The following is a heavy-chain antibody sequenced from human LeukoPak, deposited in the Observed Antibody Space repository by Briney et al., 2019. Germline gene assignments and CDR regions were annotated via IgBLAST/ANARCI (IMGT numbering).Heavy chain of an antibody. J-gene: IGHJ4*02. CDR1: GFTFSSYA. Sequence: PGGSLRLSCAASGFTFSSYAMSWVRQAPGKGLEWVSAISGSGGSTYYADSVKGRFTISRDNSKNMLYLQLSSLRAEDTAVYYCVKGNWGDDWGQGTLVTVSS. D-gene: IGHD7-27*01. CDR3: VKGNWGDD. CDR2: ISGSGGST. V-gene: IGHV3-23*01.